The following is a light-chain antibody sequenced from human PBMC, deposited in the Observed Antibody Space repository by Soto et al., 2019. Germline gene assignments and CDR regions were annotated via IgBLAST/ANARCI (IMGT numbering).Light chain of an antibody. CDR1: QGISTW. CDR3: QQASSLPHT. J-gene: IGKJ2*01. CDR2: GAS. V-gene: IGKV1-12*01. Sequence: DIQKTQSPSSVSASVGDRVTITCRASQGISTWLAWYQQKPGKVPKLLIYGASSLQTGVPSRFSGSGSGTDFTLTISSLQAEDFATYYCQQASSLPHTFGQGTKLEIK.